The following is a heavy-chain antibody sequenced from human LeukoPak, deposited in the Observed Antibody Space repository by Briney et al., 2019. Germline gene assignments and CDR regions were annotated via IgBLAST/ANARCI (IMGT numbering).Heavy chain of an antibody. CDR2: IDPSDSYT. Sequence: RESLKISCKGSGYSFTAYWISWVRQTPGKGLEWMGRIDPSDSYTNYSPSFQGHVTISADRSITTAYLQWSSLKAPDTAMYYCARTYGSGIGNTFDIWGQGTMVTVSS. D-gene: IGHD3-10*01. CDR3: ARTYGSGIGNTFDI. J-gene: IGHJ3*02. CDR1: GYSFTAYW. V-gene: IGHV5-10-1*01.